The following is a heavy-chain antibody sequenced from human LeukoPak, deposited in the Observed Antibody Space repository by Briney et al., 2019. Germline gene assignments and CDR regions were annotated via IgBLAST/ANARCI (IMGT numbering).Heavy chain of an antibody. CDR1: GGSIRSHY. CDR2: IYYSGST. V-gene: IGHV4-59*11. CDR3: ARHGYYYDSSGPEIDS. D-gene: IGHD3-22*01. J-gene: IGHJ4*02. Sequence: KPSETLSLTCTVSGGSIRSHYWSWIRQPPGKGLEWIGYIYYSGSTNYNPSLKSRVTMSVDTSKNQFSLRLSSVTAADTAVYYCARHGYYYDSSGPEIDSWGQGTLVTVSS.